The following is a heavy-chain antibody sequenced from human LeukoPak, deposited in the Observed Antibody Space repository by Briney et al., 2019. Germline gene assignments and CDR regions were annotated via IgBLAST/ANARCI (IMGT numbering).Heavy chain of an antibody. J-gene: IGHJ4*01. Sequence: GRSLRLSCAASGFTFSSYAMHWVRQAPGKGLEWVAVISYDGSNKYYADSVKGRFTISRDNSKNTLYLQMNSLRAEDTAVYYCARGFCSGGSCRNFDYWGQEPWSPSPQ. CDR1: GFTFSSYA. V-gene: IGHV3-30-3*01. CDR3: ARGFCSGGSCRNFDY. D-gene: IGHD2-15*01. CDR2: ISYDGSNK.